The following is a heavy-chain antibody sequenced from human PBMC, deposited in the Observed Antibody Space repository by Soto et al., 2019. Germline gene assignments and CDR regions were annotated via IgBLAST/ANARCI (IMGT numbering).Heavy chain of an antibody. Sequence: PSETLSLTCTLSGGSVRAPDWWNWVRQSPDKGLEWIAEVHISGHSNYNPSLRSRVSVSIDSSKNQFYLNLNSVTAADTAIYYCARVRQGCSANNCYFDPWGQGTRVTVS. CDR2: VHISGHS. V-gene: IGHV4-4*02. D-gene: IGHD1-1*01. CDR3: ARVRQGCSANNCYFDP. CDR1: GGSVRAPDW. J-gene: IGHJ5*01.